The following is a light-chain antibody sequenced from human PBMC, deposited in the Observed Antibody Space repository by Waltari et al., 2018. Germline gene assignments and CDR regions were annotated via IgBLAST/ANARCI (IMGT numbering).Light chain of an antibody. CDR2: DVS. CDR1: SSDVGGYNS. J-gene: IGLJ2*01. CDR3: CSFAAGNTVI. V-gene: IGLV2-11*01. Sequence: QSALTQPRSVSGSPGQSVTISCTGTSSDVGGYNSVPWYHQDPGKAPTLLIFDVSERPSGVSDRFSGSKSGNTASLTISGLQAEDEADYHCCSFAAGNTVIFGGGTKLTVV.